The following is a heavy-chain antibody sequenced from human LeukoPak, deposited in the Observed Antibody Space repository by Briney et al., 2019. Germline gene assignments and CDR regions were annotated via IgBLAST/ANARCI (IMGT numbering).Heavy chain of an antibody. CDR2: ISAYNGNT. V-gene: IGHV1-18*01. CDR1: GYTFTSYG. J-gene: IGHJ4*02. CDR3: ARDSGYYDSSGPSDY. D-gene: IGHD3-22*01. Sequence: ASVKVSCKASGYTFTSYGISWVRQAPGQGLEWMGWISAYNGNTNYAQKLQGRVTMTTDTSTSTAYMELRSLRSDDTAVYYCARDSGYYDSSGPSDYWGQGTLVTVSS.